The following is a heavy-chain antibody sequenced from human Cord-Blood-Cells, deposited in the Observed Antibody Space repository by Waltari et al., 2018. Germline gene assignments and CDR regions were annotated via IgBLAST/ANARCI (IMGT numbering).Heavy chain of an antibody. D-gene: IGHD7-27*01. CDR3: ARQNWAFLGLDY. J-gene: IGHJ4*02. CDR1: GGSISSSSYY. V-gene: IGHV4-39*07. CDR2: IYYSGST. Sequence: QLQLQESGPGLVKPSETLSLTCTVSGGSISSSSYYWGWIRQPPGKGLGWIGSIYYSGSTDYNPSLKSVVTISVEPAKNQFSLKLSSVTAAETAVYYGARQNWAFLGLDYWGQGTLVTVSS.